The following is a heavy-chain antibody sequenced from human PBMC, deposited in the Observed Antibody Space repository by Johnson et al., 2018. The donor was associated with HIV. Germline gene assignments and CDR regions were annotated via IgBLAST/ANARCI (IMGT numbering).Heavy chain of an antibody. Sequence: VQLVESGGGLVQPGGSLRLSCAASGFTVSSNYMSWVRQAPGKGLEWVSVIYTGGSTYYADSMMGRFTISRDTSKNTLYLQMNSLRAEDTAVYYCARLTLDKNRGWEAFDIWGQGTMVTVSS. CDR1: GFTVSSNY. V-gene: IGHV3-66*02. CDR2: IYTGGST. CDR3: ARLTLDKNRGWEAFDI. D-gene: IGHD1-26*01. J-gene: IGHJ3*02.